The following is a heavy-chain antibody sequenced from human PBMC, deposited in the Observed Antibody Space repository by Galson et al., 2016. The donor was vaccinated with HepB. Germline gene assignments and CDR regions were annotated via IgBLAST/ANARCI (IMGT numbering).Heavy chain of an antibody. CDR2: INNDGKST. V-gene: IGHV3-74*01. Sequence: SLRLSCAASGFTFASYWMHWVRQVPGKGLVWVSRINNDGKSTIYADSVKGRFSVSRDNAKNTLYLQMNSLRAEDTAMYYCATLLSGRWVGWGYYYYMDVWGKGTTVTVS. D-gene: IGHD5-12*01. CDR1: GFTFASYW. CDR3: ATLLSGRWVGWGYYYYMDV. J-gene: IGHJ6*03.